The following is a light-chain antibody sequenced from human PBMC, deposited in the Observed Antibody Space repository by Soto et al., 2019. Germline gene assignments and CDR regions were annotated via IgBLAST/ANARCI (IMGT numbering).Light chain of an antibody. V-gene: IGKV3-15*01. J-gene: IGKJ2*01. CDR3: QQYDKWPPSNT. Sequence: EIVMTQSPATLSVSPGERATLSCRASQSITSNLAWYQQKPGQAPRLLIYAASTRATGIPARFSASGSGTEFTLTISSLQSEDFAVYYCQQYDKWPPSNTFGQGTKLEIK. CDR1: QSITSN. CDR2: AAS.